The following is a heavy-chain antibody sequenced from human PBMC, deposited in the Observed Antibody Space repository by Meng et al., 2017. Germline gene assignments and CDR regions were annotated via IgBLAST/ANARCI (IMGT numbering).Heavy chain of an antibody. Sequence: SVKVSCKASGGTFSSYTISWVRQAPGQGLEWMGRIIPILGIANYAQKFQGRVTITADKSTSTAYMELSSLRSEDTAVYYCARGAYVTKRYYYYYYGMDGWGQGTTVTVSS. CDR3: ARGAYVTKRYYYYYYGMDG. J-gene: IGHJ6*02. CDR2: IIPILGIA. D-gene: IGHD4-17*01. V-gene: IGHV1-69*02. CDR1: GGTFSSYT.